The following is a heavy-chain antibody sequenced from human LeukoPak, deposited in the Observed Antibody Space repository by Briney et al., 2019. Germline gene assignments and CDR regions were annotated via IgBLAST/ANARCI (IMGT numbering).Heavy chain of an antibody. V-gene: IGHV1-69*04. CDR2: IIPILGIA. D-gene: IGHD2-8*01. CDR3: ARDRLINYGMDV. J-gene: IGHJ6*02. CDR1: GYTFTSYG. Sequence: GASVKVSCKASGYTFTSYGISWVRQAPGQGLEWMGRIIPILGIANYAQKFQGRVTITADKSTSTAYMELSSLRSEDTAVYYCARDRLINYGMDVWGQGTTVTVSS.